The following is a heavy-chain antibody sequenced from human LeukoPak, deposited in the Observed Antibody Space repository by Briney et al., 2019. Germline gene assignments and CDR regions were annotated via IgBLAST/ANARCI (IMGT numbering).Heavy chain of an antibody. CDR2: ISYDGSNK. J-gene: IGHJ4*02. Sequence: GGSLRLSCAASGFTLSSYAIHWVRQAPGKGLEWVAVISYDGSNKYYADSVKGRFTISRDNSKNTLYLQMNSLRAEDTAVYYCARDRDYGEYSFDYWGQGTLVTVSS. V-gene: IGHV3-30-3*01. CDR1: GFTLSSYA. D-gene: IGHD4-17*01. CDR3: ARDRDYGEYSFDY.